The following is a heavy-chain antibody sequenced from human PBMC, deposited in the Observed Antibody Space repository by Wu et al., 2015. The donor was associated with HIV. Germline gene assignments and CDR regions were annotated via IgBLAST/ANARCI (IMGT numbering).Heavy chain of an antibody. D-gene: IGHD2-15*01. CDR3: ARGYCSGGSCYALPVY. CDR2: ISAYNGNT. Sequence: QVQLVQSGAEVKKPGASVKVSCTTSGYTFTSYDISWVRQAPGQGLEWMGWISAYNGNTNYAKKFQGRVTMTTDRSTSTAYMELRSLRSDDTAVYYCARGYCSGGSCYALPVYWGQGTLVTVSS. J-gene: IGHJ4*02. CDR1: GYTFTSYD. V-gene: IGHV1-18*01.